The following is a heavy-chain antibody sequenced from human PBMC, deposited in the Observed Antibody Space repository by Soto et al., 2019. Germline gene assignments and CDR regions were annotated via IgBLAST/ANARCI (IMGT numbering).Heavy chain of an antibody. CDR2: IYHSGST. D-gene: IGHD3-22*01. CDR3: ARDRDSSGYYDY. J-gene: IGHJ4*02. Sequence: SETLALTCAVSGGSISSGGDSWSWIRQPPGKGLEWIGYIYHSGSTYYNPSLKSRVTISVDRSKNQFSLKLSSVTAADTAVYYCARDRDSSGYYDYWGQGTLVTVSS. CDR1: GGSISSGGDS. V-gene: IGHV4-30-2*01.